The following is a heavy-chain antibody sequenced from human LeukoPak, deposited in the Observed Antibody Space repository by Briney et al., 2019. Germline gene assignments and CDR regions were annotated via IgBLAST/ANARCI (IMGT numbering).Heavy chain of an antibody. CDR1: GFTFSSYA. CDR3: ARDLGSGWYSVVWYFDL. CDR2: ISYDGSNK. V-gene: IGHV3-30*04. Sequence: PGGSLRLSCAASGFTFSSYAMHWVRQAPGKGLEWVAVISYDGSNKYYADSVKGRFTISRDNSKNTLYLQKNSLRAEDTAVYYCARDLGSGWYSVVWYFDLWGRGTLVTVSS. J-gene: IGHJ2*01. D-gene: IGHD6-19*01.